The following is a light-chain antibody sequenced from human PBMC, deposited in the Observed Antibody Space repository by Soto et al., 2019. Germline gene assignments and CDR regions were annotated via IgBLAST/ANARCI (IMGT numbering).Light chain of an antibody. V-gene: IGLV1-36*01. CDR1: TSNIGNNA. CDR2: SND. CDR3: STWDDSLNGLV. Sequence: QSVLTQPPSVSEAPRQRVTISCSGGTSNIGNNAVNWYQQLPGKAPRLLIYSNDLRPSRVSDRFSGSKSGTSASLAISGLQSEDEADYYCSTWDDSLNGLVFGGGTKLTV. J-gene: IGLJ2*01.